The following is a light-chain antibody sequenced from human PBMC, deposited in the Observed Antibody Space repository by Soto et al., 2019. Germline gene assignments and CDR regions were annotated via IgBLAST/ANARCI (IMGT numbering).Light chain of an antibody. CDR3: QQYNTYWT. CDR2: DAS. J-gene: IGKJ1*01. CDR1: RSISTW. Sequence: DIQMTQSPSTLSASVGDRVTITCRASRSISTWLAWYQQKLGKAPNLLIYDASSLESGVPSRFSGSGSGTEFTLTISSLHPDDVATYYCQQYNTYWTFGQRTKLEIK. V-gene: IGKV1-5*01.